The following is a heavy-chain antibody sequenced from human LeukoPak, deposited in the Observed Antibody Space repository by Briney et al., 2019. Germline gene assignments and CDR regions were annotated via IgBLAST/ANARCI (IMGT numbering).Heavy chain of an antibody. CDR3: TRSSMAALAVDS. V-gene: IGHV3-21*01. Sequence: PGGSLRLSCAASGFTVSSNYMSWVRQAPGKGLEWVASISGAGTFIYYADSVKGRFTISRDNTKNSLYLQMNGLRAEDTAVYYCTRSSMAALAVDSWGQGTLVTVSS. CDR2: ISGAGTFI. D-gene: IGHD6-6*01. J-gene: IGHJ4*02. CDR1: GFTVSSNY.